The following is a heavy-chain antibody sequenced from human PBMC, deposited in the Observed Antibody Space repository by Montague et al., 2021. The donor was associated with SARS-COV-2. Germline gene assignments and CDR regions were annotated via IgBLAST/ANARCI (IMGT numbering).Heavy chain of an antibody. CDR1: GGSISNYY. CDR2: IYYSGST. D-gene: IGHD3-3*01. V-gene: IGHV4-59*01. CDR3: ARVSRITIFEVVGWFDP. Sequence: SETLSLTCTVSGGSISNYYWSWIRQPPGKGLEWIGYIYYSGSTNYNPSLKSRVTISVDTSKNQFSLKLSSVTAADTAVYYCARVSRITIFEVVGWFDPWGQGTLVTVSS. J-gene: IGHJ5*02.